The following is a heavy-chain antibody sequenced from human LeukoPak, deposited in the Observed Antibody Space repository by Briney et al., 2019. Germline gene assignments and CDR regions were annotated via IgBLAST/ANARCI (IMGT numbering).Heavy chain of an antibody. CDR2: IKSKTDGGTT. Sequence: PSETLSLTCAVYGGSFSGYYWSWVRQAPGKGLEWVGRIKSKTDGGTTDYAAPVKGRFTISRDDSKNTLYLQMNSLKTEDTAVYYCTTNDYWGQGTLVTVSS. J-gene: IGHJ4*02. CDR1: GGSFSGYY. V-gene: IGHV3-15*01. CDR3: TTNDY.